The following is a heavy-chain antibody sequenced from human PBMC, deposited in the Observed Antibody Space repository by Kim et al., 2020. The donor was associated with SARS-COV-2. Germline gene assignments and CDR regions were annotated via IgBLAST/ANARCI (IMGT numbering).Heavy chain of an antibody. V-gene: IGHV4-30-2*01. J-gene: IGHJ2*01. D-gene: IGHD1-26*01. Sequence: YNPSRKSRVTISADWSRNQISLNLGPVTAADTAVYFCARDVGHWYFDLWGRGTLVTVSS. CDR3: ARDVGHWYFDL.